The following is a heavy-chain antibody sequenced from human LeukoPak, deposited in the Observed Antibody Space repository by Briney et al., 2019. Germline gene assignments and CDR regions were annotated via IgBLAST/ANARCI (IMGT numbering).Heavy chain of an antibody. CDR2: IWYDGSNK. CDR1: GFTFSTYA. V-gene: IGHV3-33*08. Sequence: GRSLRLSCAASGFTFSTYAMHWVRQAPGKGLEWVAVIWYDGSNKYYADSVKGRFTISRDNSKNTLYLQMNSLRAEDTAVYYCARGSEHYYILTGHNNWFDPWGQGTLVTVSS. D-gene: IGHD3-9*01. CDR3: ARGSEHYYILTGHNNWFDP. J-gene: IGHJ5*02.